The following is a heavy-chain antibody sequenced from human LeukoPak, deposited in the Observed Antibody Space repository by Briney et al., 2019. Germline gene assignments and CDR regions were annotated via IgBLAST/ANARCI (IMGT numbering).Heavy chain of an antibody. CDR2: ISAYNGST. Sequence: ASVKVSCKASGYTFTSYGSSWVRQAPGQGLEWMGWISAYNGSTNYAQKLQGRVTMTTDTSTSTAYMELRSLRSDDTAVYYCARDFPHGVNNWFDPWGQGTLVTVSS. J-gene: IGHJ5*02. V-gene: IGHV1-18*01. D-gene: IGHD3-10*01. CDR3: ARDFPHGVNNWFDP. CDR1: GYTFTSYG.